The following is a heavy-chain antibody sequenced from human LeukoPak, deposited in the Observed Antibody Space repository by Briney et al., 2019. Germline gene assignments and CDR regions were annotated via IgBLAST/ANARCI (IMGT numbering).Heavy chain of an antibody. CDR3: ARRGQRYSRSWSHSYYYMDV. Sequence: ASVKVSCTASGYTFTDYAVNWVRQAPGQGLEWMGWINTNTGNPAYARGFTGRFVFSLDTSVTTAYLQINYLKTEDTAVYYCARRGQRYSRSWSHSYYYMDVWGKGTTVTVSS. V-gene: IGHV7-4-1*02. J-gene: IGHJ6*03. CDR2: INTNTGNP. CDR1: GYTFTDYA. D-gene: IGHD6-13*01.